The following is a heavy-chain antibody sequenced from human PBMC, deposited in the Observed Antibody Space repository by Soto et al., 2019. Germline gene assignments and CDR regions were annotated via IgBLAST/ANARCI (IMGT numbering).Heavy chain of an antibody. CDR3: AKDRGFWSGNRGRLTAYGMDV. CDR2: ISYDGSNK. V-gene: IGHV3-30*18. J-gene: IGHJ6*02. D-gene: IGHD3-3*01. CDR1: GFTFSSYG. Sequence: GGSLRLSCAASGFTFSSYGMHWVRQAPGKGLEWVAVISYDGSNKYYADSVKGRFTISRDNSKNTLYLQMNSLRAEDTAVYYCAKDRGFWSGNRGRLTAYGMDVWGQGTTVTVSS.